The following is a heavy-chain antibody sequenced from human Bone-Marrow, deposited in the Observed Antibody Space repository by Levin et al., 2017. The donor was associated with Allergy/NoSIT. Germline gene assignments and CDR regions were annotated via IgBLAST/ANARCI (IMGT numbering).Heavy chain of an antibody. J-gene: IGHJ4*02. Sequence: SQTLSLPCSVSGGSVTSGAYSWIWIRQPPGQGLEWIGDIYHPGTTYYNPSFKSRVTMSSDKSKNQFSLELRSVTAADTAVYFCVRAESRGYYYIDWGRGIRVTVSS. CDR1: GGSVTSGAYS. D-gene: IGHD3-22*01. CDR3: VRAESRGYYYID. CDR2: IYHPGTT. V-gene: IGHV4-30-2*01.